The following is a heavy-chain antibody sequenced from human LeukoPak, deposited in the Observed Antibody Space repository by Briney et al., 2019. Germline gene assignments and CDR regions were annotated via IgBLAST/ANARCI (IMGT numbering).Heavy chain of an antibody. CDR3: ARGQLTSIAARPGEPDFDY. J-gene: IGHJ4*02. CDR1: GGSFSGYY. CDR2: INHSGST. Sequence: SETLSLTCAVYGGSFSGYYRSCIRQPPGKGLEWIGEINHSGSTNYNPSLKSRVTISVDTSKNQFSLKLSSVTAADTAVYYCARGQLTSIAARPGEPDFDYWGQGTLVTVSS. D-gene: IGHD6-6*01. V-gene: IGHV4-34*01.